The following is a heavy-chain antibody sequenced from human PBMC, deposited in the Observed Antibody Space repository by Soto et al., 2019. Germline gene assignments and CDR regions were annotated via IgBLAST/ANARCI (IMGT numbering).Heavy chain of an antibody. CDR3: ARHRDNYSYYYYMDV. Sequence: SETLSLTCTVSGGSISSSSYYWGWIRQPPGKGLEWIGSIYYSGSTYYNPSLKSRVTISVDTSKNQFSLKLSSVTAADTAVYYCARHRDNYSYYYYMDVWGKVTTVTVSS. CDR2: IYYSGST. V-gene: IGHV4-39*01. CDR1: GGSISSSSYY. J-gene: IGHJ6*03.